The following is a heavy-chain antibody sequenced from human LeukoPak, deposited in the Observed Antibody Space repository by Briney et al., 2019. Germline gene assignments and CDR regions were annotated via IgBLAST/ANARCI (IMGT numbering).Heavy chain of an antibody. CDR2: INHSGST. V-gene: IGHV4-34*01. Sequence: SETLSLTCAVYGGSFSGYYWSWIRQPPGKGLEWIGEINHSGSTNYNPSLKSRVTISVDTSKNQFSLKLSSVTAADTAVYYCARHTVTGKTDFDYWGQGTLVTVSS. D-gene: IGHD1-1*01. CDR3: ARHTVTGKTDFDY. CDR1: GGSFSGYY. J-gene: IGHJ4*02.